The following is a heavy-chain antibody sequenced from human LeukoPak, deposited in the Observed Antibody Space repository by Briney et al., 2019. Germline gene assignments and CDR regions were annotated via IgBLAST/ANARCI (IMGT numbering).Heavy chain of an antibody. CDR1: GFTFSSYG. CDR2: IWHDGSNK. V-gene: IGHV3-33*06. D-gene: IGHD5-18*01. J-gene: IGHJ4*02. Sequence: PGRSLRLSCAASGFTFSSYGMHWVRQAPGKGLEWVAVIWHDGSNKYYADSVKGRFTISRDNSKNTLYLQMNSLRAEDTAVYYCAKDSQRGGYSYGSRGYYFDYWGQGTLVTVSS. CDR3: AKDSQRGGYSYGSRGYYFDY.